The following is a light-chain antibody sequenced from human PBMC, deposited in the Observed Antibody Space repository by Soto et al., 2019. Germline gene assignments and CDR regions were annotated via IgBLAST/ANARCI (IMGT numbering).Light chain of an antibody. CDR3: QQYYSYLPIT. CDR1: QGISSY. CDR2: AAT. Sequence: AIRMTQSPSSFSASTGDRVTITCRASQGISSYLAWYQQKTGKAPTLLIYAATTLQSGVPSRFSGSGSGTDFTLTISCLQSEDFATYYCQQYYSYLPITFGQGTRLEIK. J-gene: IGKJ5*01. V-gene: IGKV1-8*01.